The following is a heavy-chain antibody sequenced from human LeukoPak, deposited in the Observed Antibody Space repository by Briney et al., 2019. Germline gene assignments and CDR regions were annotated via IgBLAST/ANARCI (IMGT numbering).Heavy chain of an antibody. CDR3: ARDSASGPYYYGMDV. CDR1: GGSINSGGYS. J-gene: IGHJ6*02. CDR2: IYHSGST. D-gene: IGHD6-13*01. Sequence: SETLSLTCAVSGGSINSGGYSWSWIRQPPGKGLEWIGYIYHSGSTYYNPSLKSRVTISVDRSKNQFSLKLSSVTAADTAVYYCARDSASGPYYYGMDVWGQGTTVTVSS. V-gene: IGHV4-30-2*01.